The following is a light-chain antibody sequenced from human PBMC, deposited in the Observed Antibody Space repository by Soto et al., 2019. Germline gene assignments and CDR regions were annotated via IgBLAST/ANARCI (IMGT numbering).Light chain of an antibody. V-gene: IGLV1-40*01. CDR2: AST. CDR1: SSNLGAGFD. J-gene: IGLJ2*01. CDR3: QSYDTGLTGHVL. Sequence: QSVLTQPPSVSGAPGQRVTVSCTGGSSNLGAGFDVHWYQQLPGTAPKVVIYASTNRPSGVPDRFSGSKSDTSASLAITGLQIDDEADYYCQSYDTGLTGHVLFGGGTKLTVL.